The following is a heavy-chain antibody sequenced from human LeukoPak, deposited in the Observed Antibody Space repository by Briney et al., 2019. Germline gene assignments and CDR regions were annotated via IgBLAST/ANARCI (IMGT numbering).Heavy chain of an antibody. CDR3: ARASWSRFDY. J-gene: IGHJ4*02. CDR1: GFTVSSNY. V-gene: IGHV3-66*01. CDR2: IYSGGST. D-gene: IGHD2-15*01. Sequence: WGSLRLSCAASGFTVSSNYMSWVRQAPGKGLEWVSVIYSGGSTYYADSVKGRFTIPRDNSKNTLYLQMNSLRAEDTAVYYCARASWSRFDYWGQGTLVTVSS.